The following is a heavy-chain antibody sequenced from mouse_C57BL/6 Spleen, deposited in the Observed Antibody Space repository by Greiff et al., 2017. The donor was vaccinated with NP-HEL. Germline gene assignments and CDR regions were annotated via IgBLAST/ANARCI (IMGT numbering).Heavy chain of an antibody. V-gene: IGHV1-82*01. J-gene: IGHJ2*01. CDR1: GYAFSSSW. CDR3: ARDYGSTDFDY. CDR2: IYPGDGDT. Sequence: LVEPGASVQISCKASGYAFSSSWMNWVKQRPGKGLEWIGRIYPGDGDTNYNGKFKGKATLTADKSSSTAYMQLSSLTSEDSAVYFCARDYGSTDFDYWGQGTTLTVSS. D-gene: IGHD1-1*01.